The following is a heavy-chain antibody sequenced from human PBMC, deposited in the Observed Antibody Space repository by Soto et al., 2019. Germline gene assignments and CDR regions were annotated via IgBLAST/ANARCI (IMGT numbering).Heavy chain of an antibody. CDR2: INHSGST. V-gene: IGHV4-34*01. Sequence: SETLSLTCAVFGGSFSGYYWSWIRQPPGKGLEWIGEINHSGSTNYNPSLKSQVTISVDTSKNQFSLKLSSVTAADTAVYYCAREKPYSSSWYHDYWGQGTLVTVSS. CDR1: GGSFSGYY. CDR3: AREKPYSSSWYHDY. D-gene: IGHD6-13*01. J-gene: IGHJ4*02.